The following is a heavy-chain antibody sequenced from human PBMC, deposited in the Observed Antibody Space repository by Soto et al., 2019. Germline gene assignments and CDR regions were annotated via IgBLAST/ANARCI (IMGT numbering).Heavy chain of an antibody. V-gene: IGHV4-31*03. CDR2: IYYSGST. CDR3: ARALLYYVPSGLESYYYYYGMDV. D-gene: IGHD3-10*02. Sequence: PSETLSLTCTVSGGSISSGGYYWSWIRQHPGKGLEWIGFIYYSGSTYYNPSLESRVTISVDTSKNQFSLKLTSVTAADTAVYYCARALLYYVPSGLESYYYYYGMDVWGQGTTVTVSS. J-gene: IGHJ6*02. CDR1: GGSISSGGYY.